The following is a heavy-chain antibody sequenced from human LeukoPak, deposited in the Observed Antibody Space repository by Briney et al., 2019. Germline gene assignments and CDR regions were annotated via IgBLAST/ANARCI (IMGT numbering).Heavy chain of an antibody. V-gene: IGHV4-38-2*02. CDR1: GYSISTGYY. CDR2: IYHSGST. D-gene: IGHD2-2*01. CDR3: ARVRGYCSSTICYRYSFDY. Sequence: PSETLSLTCTVSGYSISTGYYWSWIRQPPGKGLEWIGTIYHSGSTYYNPSLKSRVTISVDTSKNQFSLKLTSVTAADTAVYYCARVRGYCSSTICYRYSFDYWGQGTLVTVSS. J-gene: IGHJ4*02.